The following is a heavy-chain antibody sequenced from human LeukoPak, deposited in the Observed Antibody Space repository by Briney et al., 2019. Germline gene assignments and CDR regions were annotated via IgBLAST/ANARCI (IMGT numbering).Heavy chain of an antibody. CDR3: ARGPTQVAVLGYYYIYV. CDR2: TNPNSGKT. J-gene: IGHJ6*03. CDR1: GYTFTSYD. V-gene: IGHV1-8*01. Sequence: ASVKDSCKASGYTFTSYDINWVRQATGQGLEWMGWTNPNSGKTGYAQKFQGRVTMTRNTSISTAYMELSSLRSEDTAVYYCARGPTQVAVLGYYYIYVWGKGTTVTVSS. D-gene: IGHD2-2*01.